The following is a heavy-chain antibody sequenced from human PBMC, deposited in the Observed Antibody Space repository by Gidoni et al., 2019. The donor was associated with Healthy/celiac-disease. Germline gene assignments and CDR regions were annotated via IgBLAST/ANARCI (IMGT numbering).Heavy chain of an antibody. CDR1: GYTFTSYD. CDR3: ACGVVVPAAMYLSGSYGDYYYGMDV. CDR2: MNPNSGNT. J-gene: IGHJ6*02. V-gene: IGHV1-8*01. D-gene: IGHD2-2*01. Sequence: QVQLVQSGAEVKKPGASVKVSCKASGYTFTSYDINWVRQATGQGLEWMGWMNPNSGNTGYAQKFQGRVTMTRNTSISTAYMELSSLRSEDTAVYYCACGVVVPAAMYLSGSYGDYYYGMDVWGQGTTVTVSS.